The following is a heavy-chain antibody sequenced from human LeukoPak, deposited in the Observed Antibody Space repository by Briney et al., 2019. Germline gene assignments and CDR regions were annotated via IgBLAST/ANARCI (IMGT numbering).Heavy chain of an antibody. CDR3: AEVESSYCRI. CDR2: IGGSGSTT. V-gene: IGHV3-23*01. Sequence: PGGSLTLSCVASGLTFGNYGMNWVRQAPGKGLEWVSSIGGSGSTTYYADSVRGRFTISRDNSKNSMYLQMSSLRAEDTAIYYCAEVESSYCRIWGQGTLVTVSS. J-gene: IGHJ4*02. D-gene: IGHD3-10*01. CDR1: GLTFGNYG.